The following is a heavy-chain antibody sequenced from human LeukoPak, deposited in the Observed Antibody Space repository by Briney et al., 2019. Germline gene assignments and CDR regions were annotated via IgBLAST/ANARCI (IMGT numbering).Heavy chain of an antibody. D-gene: IGHD3-3*01. CDR2: VYYSGST. Sequence: SETLSLTCTVSGASISSYSWGWIRQPPGKGLEWIGYVYYSGSTNYHPSLKSRVTISVDTSKNQFSLKLSSVTAADTAVYYCARMITYNGFWSSPKRGPIHDSWGQGALVIVSS. CDR3: ARMITYNGFWSSPKRGPIHDS. V-gene: IGHV4-59*01. CDR1: GASISSYS. J-gene: IGHJ4*02.